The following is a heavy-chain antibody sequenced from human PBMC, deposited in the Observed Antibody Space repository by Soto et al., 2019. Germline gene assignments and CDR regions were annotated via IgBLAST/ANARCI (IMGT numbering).Heavy chain of an antibody. V-gene: IGHV3-9*02. D-gene: IGHD3-3*01. Sequence: EVQLVESGGGLVQPGRSLRLSCVASGFTSGDYGMHWVRQAPGRGPEWVSGVTWNSGNIAYAETVKGRFTISRDNAKNSLYLQMNSLRAEDTALYYCLKDGLTSLFGLVYDGSNIWGHGTMVIVSS. CDR3: LKDGLTSLFGLVYDGSNI. CDR1: GFTSGDYG. J-gene: IGHJ3*02. CDR2: VTWNSGNI.